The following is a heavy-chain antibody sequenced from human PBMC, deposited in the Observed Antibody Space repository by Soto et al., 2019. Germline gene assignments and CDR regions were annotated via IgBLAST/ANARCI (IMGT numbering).Heavy chain of an antibody. CDR1: GYSFITYA. V-gene: IGHV1-18*01. Sequence: ASVKVSCKASGYSFITYAITWVRQGPGQGLEWMGWISGYNGNTNYAQKLQGRVTMTTDTSTSTAYMELRSLRSDDTAVYYCARGATYLRYMDVWGRGTTVTVSS. CDR2: ISGYNGNT. J-gene: IGHJ6*03. CDR3: ARGATYLRYMDV.